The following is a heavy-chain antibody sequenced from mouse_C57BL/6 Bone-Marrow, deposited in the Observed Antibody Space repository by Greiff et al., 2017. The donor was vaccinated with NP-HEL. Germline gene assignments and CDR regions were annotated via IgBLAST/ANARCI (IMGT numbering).Heavy chain of an antibody. CDR2: INPGSGGT. Sequence: LVESGAELVRPGTSVKVSCKASGYAFTNYLIEWVKQRPGQGLEWIGVINPGSGGTNYNEKFKGKATLTADKSSSTAYMQLSSLTSEDSAVYFCASLWYFDVWGTGTTVTVSS. CDR3: ASLWYFDV. CDR1: GYAFTNYL. V-gene: IGHV1-54*01. J-gene: IGHJ1*03.